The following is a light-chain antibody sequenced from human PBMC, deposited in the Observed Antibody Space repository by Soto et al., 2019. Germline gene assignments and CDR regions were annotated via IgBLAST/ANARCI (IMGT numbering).Light chain of an antibody. CDR2: DVT. Sequence: QSVLTQPASVSGSPGQSITISFTGTSSDVGGYDHVSWYQQHPGKAPKLIIYDVTVRPSGISPRFSGSQSDNTASLAVSGLQPEDEADYYCSSYTNKDTLLFGGGTKLTVL. V-gene: IGLV2-14*03. CDR1: SSDVGGYDH. J-gene: IGLJ3*02. CDR3: SSYTNKDTLL.